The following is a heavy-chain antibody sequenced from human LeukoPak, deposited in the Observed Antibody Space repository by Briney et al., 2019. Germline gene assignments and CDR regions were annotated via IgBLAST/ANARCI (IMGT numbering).Heavy chain of an antibody. CDR2: IYSSGSA. CDR1: GNSISSSSDY. J-gene: IGHJ5*02. V-gene: IGHV4-39*07. Sequence: SETLSLTCSVSGNSISSSSDYWGWIRQPPGKGLEWIGNIYSSGSAYYNPSVKSRVTISLDTSKNQFSLRLTSVTAADTAVYYCARGRIAVAGVRRNWFDPWGQGTLVTVSS. CDR3: ARGRIAVAGVRRNWFDP. D-gene: IGHD6-19*01.